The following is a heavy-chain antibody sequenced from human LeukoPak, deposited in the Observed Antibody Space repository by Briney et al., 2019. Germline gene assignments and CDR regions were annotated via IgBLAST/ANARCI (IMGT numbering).Heavy chain of an antibody. J-gene: IGHJ6*04. V-gene: IGHV3-48*01. CDR2: ISSSSSTI. Sequence: GGSLRLSCAASGFTFSSYSMNWVRQAQGKVLEWVSYISSSSSTIYYADSVKGRFTISRDNAKNSLYLQMNSLRAEDTAVYYCARDFDARMDVWGKGTTVTVSS. CDR1: GFTFSSYS. CDR3: ARDFDARMDV.